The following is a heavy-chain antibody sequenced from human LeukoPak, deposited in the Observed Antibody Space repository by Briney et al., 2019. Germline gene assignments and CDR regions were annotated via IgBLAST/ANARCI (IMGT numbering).Heavy chain of an antibody. D-gene: IGHD1-14*01. Sequence: PGGSLRLSCAASGFTFSSYSMNWVRQAPGKGLEWVAFIRYDGSNKHYADSVKGRFTISRDNSKNTLYLQMNSLRAEDTAVYYCAKDFLQQPAFDYWGQGTLVTVSS. CDR1: GFTFSSYS. CDR3: AKDFLQQPAFDY. J-gene: IGHJ4*02. V-gene: IGHV3-30*02. CDR2: IRYDGSNK.